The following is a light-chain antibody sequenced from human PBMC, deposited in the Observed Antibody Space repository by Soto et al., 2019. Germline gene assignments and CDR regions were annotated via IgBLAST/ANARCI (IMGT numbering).Light chain of an antibody. V-gene: IGKV1-33*01. J-gene: IGKJ3*01. CDR2: DAS. CDR1: QDINNY. Sequence: DIQMTQSPSSLSASVGDRVTITCQASQDINNYLNWYQQKPGKAPKLLIYDASKLETGVPSRFSGSGSGTHFTFTIRSLQTQDIATYFCQQYLTLPFTFGPGTTVNIK. CDR3: QQYLTLPFT.